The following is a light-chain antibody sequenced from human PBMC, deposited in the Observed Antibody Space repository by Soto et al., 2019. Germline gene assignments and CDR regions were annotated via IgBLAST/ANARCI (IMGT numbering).Light chain of an antibody. CDR3: QSYDSSLSGSV. Sequence: QAVVTQPPSVSGAPGQRVTISCTGSSSNIGAGYDVHWYEQLPGTAPKLLIYGNNNRPSGVPDRFSGSKSRTSASLAITGLQAEDEADYYCQSYDSSLSGSVFVGGTQLTVL. CDR1: SSNIGAGYD. J-gene: IGLJ3*02. CDR2: GNN. V-gene: IGLV1-40*01.